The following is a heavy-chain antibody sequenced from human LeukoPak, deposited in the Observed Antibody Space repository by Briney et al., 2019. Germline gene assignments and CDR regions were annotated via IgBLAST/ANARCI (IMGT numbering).Heavy chain of an antibody. J-gene: IGHJ4*02. CDR2: IWYDGSNK. CDR1: GFTFSSYG. Sequence: GESLRLSCAASGFTFSSYGMHWVRQAPGKGLEWVSIIWYDGSNKYYADSVKGRFTISKDNSKNTLYLQMNSLRAEDTAVYYCARDPGHSGWYGDYWGQGTLVTVPS. V-gene: IGHV3-33*01. D-gene: IGHD6-19*01. CDR3: ARDPGHSGWYGDY.